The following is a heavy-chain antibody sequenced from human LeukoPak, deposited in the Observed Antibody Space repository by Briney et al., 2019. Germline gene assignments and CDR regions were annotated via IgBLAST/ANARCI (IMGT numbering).Heavy chain of an antibody. CDR3: ARDDRKPVYGSYDY. CDR1: GFTFSSYS. Sequence: PGGSLRLSCAASGFTFSSYSMNWVRQAPGKGLEWVSYISSSGSTIYYADSVKGRFTISRDNSKNTLYLQMNSLRAEDTAVYYCARDDRKPVYGSYDYWGQGTLVTVSS. V-gene: IGHV3-48*01. J-gene: IGHJ4*02. D-gene: IGHD3-10*01. CDR2: ISSSGSTI.